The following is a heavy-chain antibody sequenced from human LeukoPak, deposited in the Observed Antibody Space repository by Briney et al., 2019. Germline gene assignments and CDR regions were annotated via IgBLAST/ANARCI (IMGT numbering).Heavy chain of an antibody. V-gene: IGHV1-18*01. CDR1: GYTFTSYG. D-gene: IGHD6-13*01. CDR3: ARDWQQSYYYYYMDV. Sequence: GASVKVSCKASGYTFTSYGISWVRQAPGQGLEWMGWISAYNGNTNYAQKLQGRVTITADKSTSTAYMELSSLRSEDTAVYYCARDWQQSYYYYYMDVWGRGTTVTVSS. J-gene: IGHJ6*03. CDR2: ISAYNGNT.